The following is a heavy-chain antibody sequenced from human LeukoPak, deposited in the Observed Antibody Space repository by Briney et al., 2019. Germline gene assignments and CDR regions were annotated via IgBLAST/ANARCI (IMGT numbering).Heavy chain of an antibody. J-gene: IGHJ6*04. CDR3: ARLPYSDFWSGPQEMDV. D-gene: IGHD3-3*01. V-gene: IGHV4-39*01. CDR1: GGSISSSSYY. Sequence: SETLSLTCTVSGGSISSSSYYWGWIRQPPGKGLEWIGSVYYSGSTYYNPSLKSQVPISVDTSKTQFSLKLSSVTAADTAVYYCARLPYSDFWSGPQEMDVWGKGTTVTVSS. CDR2: VYYSGST.